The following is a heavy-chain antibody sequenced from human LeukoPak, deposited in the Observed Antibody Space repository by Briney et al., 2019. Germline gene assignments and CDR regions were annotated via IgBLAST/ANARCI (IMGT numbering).Heavy chain of an antibody. CDR1: GFAFSSYS. V-gene: IGHV3-21*01. J-gene: IGHJ6*03. CDR3: ARSPYYYYYYYMDV. CDR2: ISSSSSYI. Sequence: GGSLRLSCAASGFAFSSYSMHWVRQAPGKGLEWVSSISSSSSYIYYADSVKGRFTISRDNAKNSLYLQMNSLRAEDTAVYYCARSPYYYYYYYMDVWGKGTTVTVSS.